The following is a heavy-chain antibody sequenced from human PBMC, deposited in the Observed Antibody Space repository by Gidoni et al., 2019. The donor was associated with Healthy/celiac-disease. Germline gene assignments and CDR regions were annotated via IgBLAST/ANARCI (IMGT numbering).Heavy chain of an antibody. D-gene: IGHD4-17*01. Sequence: EVQLLESGGGLVQPGGSLRLSCAASGSTFSSYAMSWVRQAPGKGLEWVSAISGSGGSTYYADSVKGRFTISRDNSKNTLYLQMNSLRAEDTAVYYCSTGGAALYYYGMDVWGQGTTVTVSS. CDR1: GSTFSSYA. CDR2: ISGSGGST. V-gene: IGHV3-23*01. CDR3: STGGAALYYYGMDV. J-gene: IGHJ6*02.